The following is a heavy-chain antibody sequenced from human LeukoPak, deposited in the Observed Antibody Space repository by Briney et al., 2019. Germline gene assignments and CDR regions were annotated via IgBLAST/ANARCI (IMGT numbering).Heavy chain of an antibody. V-gene: IGHV4-61*02. J-gene: IGHJ4*02. CDR2: IYTSGST. CDR1: GRSIYSGSYY. Sequence: SETLSLTCTVSGRSIYSGSYYWSWIRQPAGKGLEWIGRIYTSGSTNYNPSLKSRVTISVDTSKNQFSLKLSSVTAADTAVYYCARDRRDGYNLYYFDLWGQGTLVTVSS. D-gene: IGHD5-24*01. CDR3: ARDRRDGYNLYYFDL.